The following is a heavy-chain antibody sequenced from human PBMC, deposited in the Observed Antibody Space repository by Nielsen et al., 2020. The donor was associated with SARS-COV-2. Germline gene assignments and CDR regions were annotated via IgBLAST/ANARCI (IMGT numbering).Heavy chain of an antibody. D-gene: IGHD5-12*01. J-gene: IGHJ5*02. V-gene: IGHV5-51*01. CDR1: GYSFTSYW. CDR3: ARHSYSGYDSYFRSWFDP. CDR2: IYPGDSDT. Sequence: GESLKISCKGSGYSFTSYWIGWVRQMPGKGLEWMGIIYPGDSDTRYSPSFQGQVTISANKSISTAYLQWSNLKASDTAMYYCARHSYSGYDSYFRSWFDPWGQGTLVTVSS.